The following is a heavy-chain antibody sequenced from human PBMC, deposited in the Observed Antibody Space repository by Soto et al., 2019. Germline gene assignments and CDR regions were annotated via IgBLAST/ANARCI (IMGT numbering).Heavy chain of an antibody. V-gene: IGHV3-74*01. CDR1: GFTFSSYW. CDR3: AREGLRFLEWSPETSFNMDV. D-gene: IGHD3-3*01. Sequence: AGGSLRLSCAASGFTFSSYWMHWVRQAPGKGLVWVSRINSDGSSTSYADSVKGRFTISRDNAKNTLYLQMNSLRAEDTAVYYCAREGLRFLEWSPETSFNMDVWGKGTTVTVSS. CDR2: INSDGSST. J-gene: IGHJ6*03.